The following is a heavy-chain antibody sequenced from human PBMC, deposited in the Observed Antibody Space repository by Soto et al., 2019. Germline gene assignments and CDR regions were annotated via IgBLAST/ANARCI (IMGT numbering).Heavy chain of an antibody. V-gene: IGHV3-30*18. CDR1: GFTFSSYG. J-gene: IGHJ3*02. Sequence: GGSLRLSCAASGFTFSSYGMHWVRQAPGKGLEWVAVISYDGSNKYYADSVKGRFTISRDNSKNTLYLQMNSLRAEDTAVYYCAKDLRRVATIFGVVIHRSDAFDIWGQGTMVTVSS. D-gene: IGHD3-3*01. CDR3: AKDLRRVATIFGVVIHRSDAFDI. CDR2: ISYDGSNK.